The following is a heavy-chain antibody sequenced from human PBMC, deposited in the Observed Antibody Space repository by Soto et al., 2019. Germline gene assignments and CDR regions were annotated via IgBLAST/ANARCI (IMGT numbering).Heavy chain of an antibody. Sequence: VQLVESGGGLVQPGGSLRLSCAASGFTFSNYWMHWVRQAPGKGLVWVSRISSDGSSTHYADSVKGRFTISRDNAKNTLYLQMNSLRAEDTAVYYCASRGSSQSGFDYWGQGTLVTVSS. D-gene: IGHD1-26*01. V-gene: IGHV3-74*01. CDR1: GFTFSNYW. CDR3: ASRGSSQSGFDY. CDR2: ISSDGSST. J-gene: IGHJ4*02.